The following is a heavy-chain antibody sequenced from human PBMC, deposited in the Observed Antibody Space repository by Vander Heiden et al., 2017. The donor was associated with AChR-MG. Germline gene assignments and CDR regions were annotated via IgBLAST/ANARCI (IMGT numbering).Heavy chain of an antibody. CDR1: GFTFSNYA. J-gene: IGHJ6*02. CDR3: ALLEGLSVYGMDV. D-gene: IGHD3-3*01. CDR2: ISDSRGDRT. V-gene: IGHV3-23*01. Sequence: EVQLLESGGGLVQPGGSLRLSCAASGFTFSNYALSWVRQAPGKGLEWVSSISDSRGDRTLYADSVKGRFTSSRDNSKNTLYLQMNSLRADDTAVYYCALLEGLSVYGMDVWGQGTTVTVSS.